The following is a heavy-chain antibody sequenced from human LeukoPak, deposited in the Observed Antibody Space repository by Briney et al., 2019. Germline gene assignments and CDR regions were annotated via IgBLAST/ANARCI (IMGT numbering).Heavy chain of an antibody. J-gene: IGHJ4*02. V-gene: IGHV1-2*02. Sequence: ASVKVSCKASGYTFTGYYMHGVRQAPGQGLEWMGGINPNSGGTNYAQTLQGRVTMTRDTSISTAYMALSRLRSDDTAVYYCARDQGVAVAGDYWGQGTLVTVSS. D-gene: IGHD6-19*01. CDR2: INPNSGGT. CDR1: GYTFTGYY. CDR3: ARDQGVAVAGDY.